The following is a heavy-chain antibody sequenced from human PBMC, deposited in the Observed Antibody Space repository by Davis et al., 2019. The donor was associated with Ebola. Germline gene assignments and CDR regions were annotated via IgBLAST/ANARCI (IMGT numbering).Heavy chain of an antibody. V-gene: IGHV1-18*01. J-gene: IGHJ4*02. Sequence: AASVKVSCKASGYTFTSYDINWVRQATGQGLEWMGWISAYNGNTNYAQKLQGRVTMTRDTSTSTVYMELSSLRSEDTAVYYCARELNHYYDSSGYYEDYWGQGTLVTVSS. CDR3: ARELNHYYDSSGYYEDY. CDR2: ISAYNGNT. D-gene: IGHD3-22*01. CDR1: GYTFTSYD.